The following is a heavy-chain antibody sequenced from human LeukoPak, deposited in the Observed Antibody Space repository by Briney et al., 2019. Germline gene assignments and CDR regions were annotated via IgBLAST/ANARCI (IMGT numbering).Heavy chain of an antibody. V-gene: IGHV4-4*02. CDR1: GGSISSNNR. CDR2: IYHSGST. D-gene: IGHD5-12*01. CDR3: ARKRGYSGYDYDIPYYFDY. Sequence: PSGTLSLTCAVSGGSISSNNRWSWVRQPPGKGLEWIGEIYHSGSTNYNPSLKSRVTISVDKSKNQFSLKLSSVTAADTAVYYRARKRGYSGYDYDIPYYFDYWGQGTLVTVSS. J-gene: IGHJ4*02.